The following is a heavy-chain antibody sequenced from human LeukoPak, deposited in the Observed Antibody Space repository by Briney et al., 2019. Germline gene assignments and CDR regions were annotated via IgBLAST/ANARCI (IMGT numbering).Heavy chain of an antibody. Sequence: PSEPLSSTCAAYGGSFSGYFWSWIRQPPGKGLGGSGVISHSGSTNYNPSLKSRVTISVDTAKNQFSLQMSSVTAADTAVYYCARPPPPLQYPYFYYMDVWGKGTTVTVSS. J-gene: IGHJ6*03. CDR3: ARPPPPLQYPYFYYMDV. D-gene: IGHD5-24*01. V-gene: IGHV4-34*01. CDR1: GGSFSGYF. CDR2: ISHSGST.